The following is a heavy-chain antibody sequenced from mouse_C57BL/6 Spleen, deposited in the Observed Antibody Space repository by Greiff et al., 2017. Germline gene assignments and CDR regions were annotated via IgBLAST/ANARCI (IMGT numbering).Heavy chain of an antibody. J-gene: IGHJ1*03. CDR2: IYPGDGDT. CDR1: GYAFSSSW. Sequence: QVQLQQSGPELVKPGASVKISCKASGYAFSSSWMNWVKQRPGKGLEWIGRIYPGDGDTNYNGKFKGKATLTADKSSSTAYMQLSSLTSEDSAVYVCAMYYGSSYSYFDVWGTGTTVTVSS. CDR3: AMYYGSSYSYFDV. D-gene: IGHD1-1*01. V-gene: IGHV1-82*01.